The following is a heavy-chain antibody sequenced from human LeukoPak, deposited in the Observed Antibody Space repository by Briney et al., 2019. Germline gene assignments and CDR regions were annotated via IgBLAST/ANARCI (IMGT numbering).Heavy chain of an antibody. J-gene: IGHJ4*02. CDR1: GGTFSSYA. D-gene: IGHD5-12*01. V-gene: IGHV1-69*04. CDR2: IFPIFGIA. CDR3: ARDGDVDIVATEYYSDY. Sequence: SVKVSCMASGGTFSSYAISWVRQAPGQGLEWMGRIFPIFGIANYAQKFQGRVTITADKTTSTGYMELSSLRSEGTALYFCARDGDVDIVATEYYSDYWGQGTLLTVSS.